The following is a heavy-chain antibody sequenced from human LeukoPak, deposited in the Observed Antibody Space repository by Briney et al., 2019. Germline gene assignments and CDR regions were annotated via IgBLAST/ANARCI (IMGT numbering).Heavy chain of an antibody. J-gene: IGHJ6*02. D-gene: IGHD1-26*01. CDR2: ISYDGSNK. V-gene: IGHV3-30-3*01. Sequence: GRSLRLSCAASGFTFSSYAMPWVRQAPGKGLEWVAVISYDGSNKYYADSVKGRFTISRDNSKNTLYLQMNSLRAEDTAVYYCARGGFGVGAMFLFDYYYYGMDVWGQGTTVTVSS. CDR3: ARGGFGVGAMFLFDYYYYGMDV. CDR1: GFTFSSYA.